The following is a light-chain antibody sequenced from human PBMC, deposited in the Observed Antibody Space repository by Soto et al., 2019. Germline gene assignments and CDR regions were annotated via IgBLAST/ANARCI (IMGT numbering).Light chain of an antibody. CDR1: QSGLYRSNNKNY. J-gene: IGKJ3*01. CDR2: WAS. Sequence: DIVMTQSPDSLAVSLGERATINCKSSQSGLYRSNNKNYLAWYQQKPGQPPKLLIYWASTRESGVPDRFSGSGSGTDFTLTISSLQAEDVAVYYCQQYYSTPFFGPGTKVDIK. CDR3: QQYYSTPF. V-gene: IGKV4-1*01.